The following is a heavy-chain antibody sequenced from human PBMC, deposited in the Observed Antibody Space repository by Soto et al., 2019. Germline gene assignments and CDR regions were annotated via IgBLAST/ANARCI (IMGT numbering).Heavy chain of an antibody. CDR2: ISPYLGIT. Sequence: EASVKVSCKASGYTFTSFGIIWVRQAPGQGLEWMGRISPYLGITHYAQKFQGRVTITADKSTSTAYMELSSLRSEDTAVYYCAREVAAAGIRAFDIWGQGTMVTVSS. D-gene: IGHD6-13*01. J-gene: IGHJ3*02. V-gene: IGHV1-18*01. CDR3: AREVAAAGIRAFDI. CDR1: GYTFTSFG.